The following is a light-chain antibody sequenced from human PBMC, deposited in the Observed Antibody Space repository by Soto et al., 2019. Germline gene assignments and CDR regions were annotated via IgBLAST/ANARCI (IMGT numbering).Light chain of an antibody. V-gene: IGKV3-15*01. Sequence: EIVMTQSPATLSVSQVDRSTLACSAVQPLNNNVAWYQHKPGQAPRLLIYGTSTRATGISARFSGGGSGTEFTLTISSLQSEDFAVYYCQQYEKWPPSITFGQGTRLEIK. CDR3: QQYEKWPPSIT. CDR2: GTS. J-gene: IGKJ5*01. CDR1: QPLNNN.